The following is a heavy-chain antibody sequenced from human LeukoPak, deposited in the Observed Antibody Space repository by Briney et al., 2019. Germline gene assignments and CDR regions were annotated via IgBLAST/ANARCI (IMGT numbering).Heavy chain of an antibody. CDR2: ISYDGSNK. D-gene: IGHD6-25*01. Sequence: PGGSLRLSCAASGFTFSSYGMHWVRQAPGKGLEWVAVISYDGSNKYYADSVKGRFTISRDNSKNTLYLQMNSLRAGDTAVYYCAKFRGPAGDFDYWGQGTLVTVSS. CDR3: AKFRGPAGDFDY. CDR1: GFTFSSYG. V-gene: IGHV3-30*18. J-gene: IGHJ4*02.